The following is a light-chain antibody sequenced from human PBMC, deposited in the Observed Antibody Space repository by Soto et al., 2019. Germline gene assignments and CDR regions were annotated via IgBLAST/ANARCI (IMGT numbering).Light chain of an antibody. CDR1: SGSIASGY. V-gene: IGLV6-57*02. Sequence: NFMLTQPHSVSESPGKTVTISCTGSSGSIASGYVQWYQQRPGSAPTTLIYEDNQRPAGVPERFSGSIDSSSNSASLTFSGLRPEDEADYYCQSSDGNNMVFGGGTKLTVL. J-gene: IGLJ2*01. CDR2: EDN. CDR3: QSSDGNNMV.